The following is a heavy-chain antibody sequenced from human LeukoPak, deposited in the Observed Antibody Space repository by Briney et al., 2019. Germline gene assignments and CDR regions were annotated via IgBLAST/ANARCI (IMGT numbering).Heavy chain of an antibody. V-gene: IGHV3-48*04. Sequence: GGSLRLSCAASGFTFSSYAMSWVRQAPGKGLEWVSYISSSGSTIYYADSVKGRFTISRDNAKNSLYLQMNSLRAEDTAVYYCARARLHHTYGSGTNFDYWGQGTLVTVSS. CDR3: ARARLHHTYGSGTNFDY. D-gene: IGHD3-10*01. J-gene: IGHJ4*02. CDR1: GFTFSSYA. CDR2: ISSSGSTI.